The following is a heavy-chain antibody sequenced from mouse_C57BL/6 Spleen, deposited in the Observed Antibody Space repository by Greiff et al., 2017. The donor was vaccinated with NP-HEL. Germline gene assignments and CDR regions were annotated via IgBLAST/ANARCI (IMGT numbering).Heavy chain of an antibody. Sequence: VQLQQSGAELVKPGASVKISCKASGYAFSSYWMNWVKQRPGKGLEWIGQIYPGDGDTNYNGKFKGKATLTADKSSSTAYMQLSSLTSEDSAVYFCARSYYDYDPYWYFDVWGTGTTVTVSS. D-gene: IGHD2-4*01. J-gene: IGHJ1*03. CDR1: GYAFSSYW. V-gene: IGHV1-80*01. CDR2: IYPGDGDT. CDR3: ARSYYDYDPYWYFDV.